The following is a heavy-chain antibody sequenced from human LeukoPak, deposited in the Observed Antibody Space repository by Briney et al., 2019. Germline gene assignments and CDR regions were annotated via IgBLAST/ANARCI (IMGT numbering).Heavy chain of an antibody. Sequence: PSETLSLTCTVSGGSISSYYWSWIRQPPGKGLEWVGYIYYSGSTNYNPSLKSRVTISVDTSKNQFSLKLSSVTAADTAVYYCARGVRLRFLESLPMDVWGKGTTVTVSS. J-gene: IGHJ6*04. CDR3: ARGVRLRFLESLPMDV. D-gene: IGHD3-3*01. CDR2: IYYSGST. V-gene: IGHV4-59*01. CDR1: GGSISSYY.